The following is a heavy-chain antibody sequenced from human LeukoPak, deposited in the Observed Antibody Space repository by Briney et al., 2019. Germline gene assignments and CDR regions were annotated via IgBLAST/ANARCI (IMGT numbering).Heavy chain of an antibody. J-gene: IGHJ4*02. CDR2: ITSSSSFI. CDR1: GFTFSSST. D-gene: IGHD1-26*01. Sequence: GGSLILSCAASGFTFSSSTMNWVRQAPGKGLEWVSSITSSSSFIYYAASVKGRFTISRDNAKNSLYLQMNSLRAEDTAVYYCARGSDFDCWGQGTLVTVSS. V-gene: IGHV3-21*01. CDR3: ARGSDFDC.